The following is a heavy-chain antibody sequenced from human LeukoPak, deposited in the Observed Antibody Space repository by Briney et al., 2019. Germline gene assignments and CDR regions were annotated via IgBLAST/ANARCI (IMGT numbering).Heavy chain of an antibody. CDR2: IYYSGST. V-gene: IGHV4-39*01. J-gene: IGHJ5*02. D-gene: IGHD6-6*01. CDR1: GGSISSSSYY. Sequence: SETLSLTCTVSGGSISSSSYYWGWIRQPPGKGLEWIGSIYYSGSTYYNPSLKSRVTISVDTSKNQFSLKLSSVTAADTAVYYCARSRPSYWFDPWGQGTLVTVSS. CDR3: ARSRPSYWFDP.